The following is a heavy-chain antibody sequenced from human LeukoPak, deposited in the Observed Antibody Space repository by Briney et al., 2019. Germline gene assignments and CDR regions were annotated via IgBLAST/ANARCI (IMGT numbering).Heavy chain of an antibody. V-gene: IGHV1-2*02. Sequence: ASVKVSCKASGYTFTSYGISWVRQAPGQGLEWMGWINPNSGGTNYAQKFQGRVTMTRDTSISTAYMELSRLRSDDTAVYYCALALQNFVLWGQGTLVTVSS. CDR2: INPNSGGT. D-gene: IGHD2/OR15-2a*01. J-gene: IGHJ4*02. CDR1: GYTFTSYG. CDR3: ALALQNFVL.